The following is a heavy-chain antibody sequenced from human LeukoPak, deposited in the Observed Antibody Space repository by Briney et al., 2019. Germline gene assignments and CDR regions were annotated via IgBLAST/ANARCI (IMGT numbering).Heavy chain of an antibody. D-gene: IGHD6-13*01. V-gene: IGHV4-38-2*02. CDR1: GYSISSGSC. CDR2: IYHSGST. J-gene: IGHJ5*02. Sequence: SETLSLTCTVSGYSISSGSCWGWIRQPPGEGLDWIGSIYHSGSTNYNPSLKSRVTISVDTSKNQFSLKLSSVTAADTAVYYCARQIVAAAGTWFDPWGQGTLVTVSS. CDR3: ARQIVAAAGTWFDP.